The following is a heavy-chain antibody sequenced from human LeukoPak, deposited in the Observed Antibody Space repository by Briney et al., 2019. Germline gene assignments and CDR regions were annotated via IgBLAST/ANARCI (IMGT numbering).Heavy chain of an antibody. CDR3: ARGIAAAPLWLPLGY. D-gene: IGHD6-13*01. CDR2: IKPNSGGT. Sequence: GASVKVSCKASGYTFTGYYMHWVRQAPGQGLEWMGWIKPNSGGTNYAQKFQGGVTMTRDTSISTAYMELSRLRSDDTAVYYCARGIAAAPLWLPLGYWGQGTLVTVSS. V-gene: IGHV1-2*02. J-gene: IGHJ4*02. CDR1: GYTFTGYY.